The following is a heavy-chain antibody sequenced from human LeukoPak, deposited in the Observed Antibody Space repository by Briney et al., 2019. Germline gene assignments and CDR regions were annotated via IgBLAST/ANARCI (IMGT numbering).Heavy chain of an antibody. CDR3: ARDLMDTAMGQNIAAAGTGIDY. CDR2: TNQDGSEK. V-gene: IGHV3-7*01. D-gene: IGHD6-13*01. CDR1: GFTFSTYW. Sequence: GGSLRLSCVASGFTFSTYWMRWVRQAPGKGLEWVANTNQDGSEKYYVDSVKGRFTISRDNAKNSLYLQLNSLRAEDTAVYYCARDLMDTAMGQNIAAAGTGIDYWGQGTLVTVSS. J-gene: IGHJ4*02.